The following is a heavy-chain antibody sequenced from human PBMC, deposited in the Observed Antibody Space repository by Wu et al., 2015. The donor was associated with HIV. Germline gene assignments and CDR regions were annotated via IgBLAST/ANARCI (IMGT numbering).Heavy chain of an antibody. Sequence: QVHLVQSGAEVKKPGASVKLSCKASGYIFTTYYMHWVRQAPGQGLEWMGWINPNSGGTNYAQKFQGRVTMTRDTSISTAYMELSRLRSDDTAVYYCARGRGSNYYMDVWGKGTTVTVSS. CDR1: GYIFTTYY. J-gene: IGHJ6*03. D-gene: IGHD3-10*01. V-gene: IGHV1-2*02. CDR2: INPNSGGT. CDR3: ARGRGSNYYMDV.